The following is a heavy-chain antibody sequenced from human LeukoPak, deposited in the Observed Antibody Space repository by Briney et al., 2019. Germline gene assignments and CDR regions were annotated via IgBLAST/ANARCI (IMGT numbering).Heavy chain of an antibody. D-gene: IGHD6-13*01. Sequence: SETLPLTCAVYGGSFSGYYWSWIRQPPGKGLEWIGEINHSGSTNYNPSLKSRVTISVDTSKNQFSLKLSSVTAADTAVYYCARVKYSSSWYDRSRSMDVWGQGTTVTVSS. CDR1: GGSFSGYY. CDR3: ARVKYSSSWYDRSRSMDV. CDR2: INHSGST. V-gene: IGHV4-34*01. J-gene: IGHJ6*02.